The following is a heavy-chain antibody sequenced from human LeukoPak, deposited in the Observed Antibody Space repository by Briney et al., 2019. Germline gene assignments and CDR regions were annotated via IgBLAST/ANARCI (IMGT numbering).Heavy chain of an antibody. Sequence: PGGSLRLSCAASGFTFSSYSMNWVRQAPGKGLEWVSSISSSSSYIYYADSVKGRFTISRDNAKNSLYLQMNSLRAEDTAVYYCARGERGLYCSSTSCYPVLGGQGTRVTVSS. V-gene: IGHV3-21*01. CDR1: GFTFSSYS. CDR2: ISSSSSYI. CDR3: ARGERGLYCSSTSCYPVL. D-gene: IGHD2-2*01. J-gene: IGHJ4*02.